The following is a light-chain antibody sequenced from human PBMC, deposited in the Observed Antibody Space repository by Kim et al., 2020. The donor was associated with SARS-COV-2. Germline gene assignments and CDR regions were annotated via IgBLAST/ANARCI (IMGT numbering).Light chain of an antibody. CDR2: QDS. V-gene: IGLV3-1*01. CDR3: QAWDSSTAV. CDR1: KVGDKY. J-gene: IGLJ3*02. Sequence: VSHGQPARITCSGDKVGDKYACWYQQKPGQSPVLVIYQDSKRPSGIPERFSGSNSGNTATLTISGTQAMDEADYYCQAWDSSTAVFGGGTQLTVL.